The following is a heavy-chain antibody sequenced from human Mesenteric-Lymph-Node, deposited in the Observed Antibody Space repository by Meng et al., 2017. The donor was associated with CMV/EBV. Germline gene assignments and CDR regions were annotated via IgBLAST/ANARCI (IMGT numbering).Heavy chain of an antibody. D-gene: IGHD6-6*01. CDR1: GFTFSSYS. V-gene: IGHV3-48*04. Sequence: GESLKISCAASGFTFSSYSMNWARQAPGKGLEWLSYISSSSGTIYYADSVKGRFTISRDNAKNSLYLQMNSLRAEDTAVYYCARMGQLVRQFDYWGQGTLVTVSS. J-gene: IGHJ4*02. CDR3: ARMGQLVRQFDY. CDR2: ISSSSGTI.